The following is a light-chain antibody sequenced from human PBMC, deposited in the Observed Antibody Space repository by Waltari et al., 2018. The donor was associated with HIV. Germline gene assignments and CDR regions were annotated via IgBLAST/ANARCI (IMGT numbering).Light chain of an antibody. CDR3: SSYTTNNTLDV. CDR1: SSDVGGYNY. J-gene: IGLJ1*01. CDR2: EVT. V-gene: IGLV2-14*01. Sequence: QSALTQPASVSGSPGQSITISCPGTSSDVGGYNYVSWYQHHPGKAPKLIIYEVTNRPSGVSNRFSGSKSANTASLTISGLQAEDEADYYCSSYTTNNTLDVFGTGTKVIVL.